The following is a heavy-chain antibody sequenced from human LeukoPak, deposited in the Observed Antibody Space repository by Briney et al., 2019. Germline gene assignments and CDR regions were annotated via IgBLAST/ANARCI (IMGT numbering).Heavy chain of an antibody. J-gene: IGHJ4*02. CDR3: ARDNYDSSGYYDY. CDR1: GGTFISYA. CDR2: IIPILGIA. Sequence: GSSVKVSCKASGGTFISYAISWVRQAPGQGLEWTGRIIPILGIANYAQKFQGRVTITADKSTSTAYMELSSLRSEDTAVYYCARDNYDSSGYYDYWGQGTLVTVSS. D-gene: IGHD3-22*01. V-gene: IGHV1-69*04.